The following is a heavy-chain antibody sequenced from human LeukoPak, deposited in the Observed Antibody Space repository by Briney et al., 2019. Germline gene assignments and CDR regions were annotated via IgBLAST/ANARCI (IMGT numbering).Heavy chain of an antibody. CDR3: ARVPSDSFGWICVDS. Sequence: SETLSLTCSVSGDSIRNYHWTWIRQSPGKGLEWIGYIHYNGNHYYNPSLETRVTMSVDTSRNQFSLMLNSVTDADTDIYFFARVPSDSFGWICVDSRGQGSLVTVSS. CDR1: GDSIRNYH. D-gene: IGHD3-9*01. V-gene: IGHV4-59*01. J-gene: IGHJ4*02. CDR2: IHYNGNH.